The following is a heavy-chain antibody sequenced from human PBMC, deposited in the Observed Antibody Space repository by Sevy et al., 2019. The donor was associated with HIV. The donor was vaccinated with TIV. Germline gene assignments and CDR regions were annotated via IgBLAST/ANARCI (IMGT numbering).Heavy chain of an antibody. V-gene: IGHV3-74*01. CDR2: INSDGNYR. Sequence: GGSLRLSCAASGFTFSTYWMHWVRQAPGEGLVWVSRINSDGNYRSYVESVEGRFTISRDNAQNTLFLQMSSLRVEDTAVYYCARESRGSLEGFDIWGQGTMVTVSS. CDR1: GFTFSTYW. J-gene: IGHJ3*02. D-gene: IGHD1-26*01. CDR3: ARESRGSLEGFDI.